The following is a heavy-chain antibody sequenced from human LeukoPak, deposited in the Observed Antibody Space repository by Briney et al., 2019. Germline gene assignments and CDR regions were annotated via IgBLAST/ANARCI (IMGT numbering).Heavy chain of an antibody. D-gene: IGHD3-3*01. CDR1: GYTFSIYG. CDR2: ISVYNGNT. J-gene: IGHJ4*02. V-gene: IGHV1-18*01. Sequence: ASVRVSCKASGYTFSIYGLSWVRQAPGQGLEWMGWISVYNGNTNYAQKFQGRVTMTTDTSTSTAHMELRSLSSDDTALYYCARRSVTTRSLDYWGQGTLVTVSS. CDR3: ARRSVTTRSLDY.